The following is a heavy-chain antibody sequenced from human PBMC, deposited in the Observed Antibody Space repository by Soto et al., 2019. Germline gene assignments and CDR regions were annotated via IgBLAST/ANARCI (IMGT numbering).Heavy chain of an antibody. D-gene: IGHD3-10*01. CDR3: ARRGMVGGFISVLTKNCFAP. Sequence: SETLSLTCAVSGGSISSGGYYWSCIRQHPGKGLEWIGYIYYSGNTYCNPSLKSRVTISVDTSKNQFSLNLTSVTAADTAVYYGARRGMVGGFISVLTKNCFAPWGQGTLVTVSS. CDR1: GGSISSGGYY. CDR2: IYYSGNT. J-gene: IGHJ5*02. V-gene: IGHV4-31*11.